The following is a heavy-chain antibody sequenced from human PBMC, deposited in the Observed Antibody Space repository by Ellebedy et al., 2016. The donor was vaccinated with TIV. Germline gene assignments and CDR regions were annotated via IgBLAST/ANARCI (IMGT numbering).Heavy chain of an antibody. CDR1: GFTFSSYS. Sequence: GESLKISXAASGFTFSSYSMNWVRQAPGKGLEWVSSISSSSTYIYYADSVKGRFTISRDNSKNTLYLQMNSLRAEDTAVYYCAKDLRGDGYRRWGQGTLVTVSS. D-gene: IGHD5-24*01. J-gene: IGHJ4*02. V-gene: IGHV3-21*04. CDR2: ISSSSTYI. CDR3: AKDLRGDGYRR.